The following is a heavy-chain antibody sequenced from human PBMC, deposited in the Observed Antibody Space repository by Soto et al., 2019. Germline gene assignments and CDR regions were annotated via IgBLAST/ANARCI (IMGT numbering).Heavy chain of an antibody. V-gene: IGHV4-34*01. CDR2: IKQSGST. D-gene: IGHD3-3*01. Sequence: SETLSLTCAVYGGSFSNHYWSWVRQSPGKGLEWIGEIKQSGSTNYNPSLTSRVTISIDTSKNQFSLKLSSLTAADTALYYCARGSAGFFWSGYYPFDSWGQGTLVTVSS. J-gene: IGHJ4*02. CDR1: GGSFSNHY. CDR3: ARGSAGFFWSGYYPFDS.